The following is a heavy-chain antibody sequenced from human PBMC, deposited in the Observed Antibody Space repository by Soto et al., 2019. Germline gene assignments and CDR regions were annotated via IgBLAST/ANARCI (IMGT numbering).Heavy chain of an antibody. Sequence: ASVKASCKASGDTFTSYDINWVRQATGQGLEWMGWMNPNSGNTGYAQKFQGRVTITADESTSTAYMELSSLRSEDTAVYYCARNSGPMTTVTNPYYYYGMDVWGQGTTVTVSS. CDR2: MNPNSGNT. V-gene: IGHV1-8*01. J-gene: IGHJ6*02. CDR3: ARNSGPMTTVTNPYYYYGMDV. D-gene: IGHD4-17*01. CDR1: GDTFTSYD.